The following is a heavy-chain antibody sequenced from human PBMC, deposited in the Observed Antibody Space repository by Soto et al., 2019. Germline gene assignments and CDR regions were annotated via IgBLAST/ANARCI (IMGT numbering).Heavy chain of an antibody. J-gene: IGHJ4*02. CDR1: GYTFSTYA. CDR3: ARGNVLGGCLAY. CDR2: FNGGNGNI. V-gene: IGHV1-3*05. Sequence: QVQLVQSGAEERKPGASVKVSCKASGYTFSTYAMHLVRRAPGQSLEWMGWFNGGNGNIKYSQKFEGRVTITTDTAASTAYMELNMLRSEDTAVYYCARGNVLGGCLAYWGQGTLVSVSS. D-gene: IGHD3-10*01.